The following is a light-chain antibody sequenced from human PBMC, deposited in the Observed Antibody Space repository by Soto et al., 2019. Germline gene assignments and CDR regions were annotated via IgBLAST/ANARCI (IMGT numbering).Light chain of an antibody. J-gene: IGKJ1*01. CDR1: QSISTY. CDR3: QQYNSAWT. V-gene: IGKV1-39*01. Sequence: DIQMTQSPSSLSASVGDRVTITCRASQSISTYLNWYQQKPGKAPKLLILVASTLPSGVPSRFSGSGSGTEFTLTISSLQPDDFATYYCQQYNSAWTFGQGTKVDI. CDR2: VAS.